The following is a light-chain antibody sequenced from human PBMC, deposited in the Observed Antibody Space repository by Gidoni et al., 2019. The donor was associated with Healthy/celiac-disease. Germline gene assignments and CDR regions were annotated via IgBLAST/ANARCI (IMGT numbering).Light chain of an antibody. Sequence: AIRMTQSPSSFSASTGDRVTITCRASQGISSYLAWYQQKPGKAPKLLIYAASTLQSGVPSRFSGSGSGTDLTLTISCLQSEDCATYYCQQYYSYPITFGQGTRLEIK. CDR1: QGISSY. V-gene: IGKV1-8*01. CDR3: QQYYSYPIT. J-gene: IGKJ5*01. CDR2: AAS.